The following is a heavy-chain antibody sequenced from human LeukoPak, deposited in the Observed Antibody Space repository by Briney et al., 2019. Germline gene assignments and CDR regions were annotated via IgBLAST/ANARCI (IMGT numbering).Heavy chain of an antibody. CDR2: ISAYNGNT. CDR3: ARGGAYYGSGSYYTNGRNYFDY. V-gene: IGHV1-18*01. D-gene: IGHD3-10*01. J-gene: IGHJ4*02. CDR1: GYTFTSYG. Sequence: ASVKVSCKASGYTFTSYGISWVRQAPEQGLEWMGWISAYNGNTNYAQKLQGRVTMTTDTSTSTAYMELRSLRSDDTAVYYCARGGAYYGSGSYYTNGRNYFDYWGQGTLVTVSS.